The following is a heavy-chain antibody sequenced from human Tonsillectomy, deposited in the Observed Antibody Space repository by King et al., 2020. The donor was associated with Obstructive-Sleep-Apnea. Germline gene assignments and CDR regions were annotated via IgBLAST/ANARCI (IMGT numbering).Heavy chain of an antibody. CDR3: AKDPRSWYSDYPFDY. V-gene: IGHV3-23*04. D-gene: IGHD6-13*01. CDR2: ISGNGGDST. Sequence: VQLVESGGGFVQTGGSLRLSCAASGFTFSVYAMNWVRQAPGKGLEWVSSISGNGGDSTYYADSVKGRFTISRDNSKNTLYLQMNRLRAEDTAVYYFAKDPRSWYSDYPFDYWGQGTLVTVSS. CDR1: GFTFSVYA. J-gene: IGHJ4*02.